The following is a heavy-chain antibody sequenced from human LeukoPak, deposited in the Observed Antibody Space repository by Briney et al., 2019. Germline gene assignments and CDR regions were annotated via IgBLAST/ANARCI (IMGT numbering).Heavy chain of an antibody. V-gene: IGHV1-8*03. J-gene: IGHJ6*03. CDR1: GYTFTSYD. CDR2: MNPNSGNT. Sequence: ASVKVSCKASGYTFTSYDINWVRQATGQGLEWMGWMNPNSGNTGYAQKFQGRVTITRNTSISTAYMELRSLRSDDTAVYYCARGPKINYYYYMDVWGKGTTATVSS. CDR3: ARGPKINYYYYMDV.